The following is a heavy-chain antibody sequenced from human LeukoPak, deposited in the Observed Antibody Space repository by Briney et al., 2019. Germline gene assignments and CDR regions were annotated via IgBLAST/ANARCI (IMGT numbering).Heavy chain of an antibody. J-gene: IGHJ6*02. CDR2: ISGSGGST. V-gene: IGHV3-23*01. CDR3: AKVGMIISIPGGEYGMDV. Sequence: GGSLRLSCAASGFTFSSYAMSWVRQAPGKGLEWVSAISGSGGSTYYADSVKGRFTISRDNSKNTLYLQMNSLRAEDTAVYYCAKVGMIISIPGGEYGMDVWGQGTTVTVSS. CDR1: GFTFSSYA. D-gene: IGHD3-22*01.